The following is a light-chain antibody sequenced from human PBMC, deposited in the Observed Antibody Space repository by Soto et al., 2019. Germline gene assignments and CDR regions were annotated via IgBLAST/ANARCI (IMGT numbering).Light chain of an antibody. J-gene: IGKJ1*01. CDR1: QSIGKNY. Sequence: ETVLTQSPGTVSLSPGESATLSCRASQSIGKNYLAWFQHKPGQAPRLLIYTASNRATGIPERFRGSGSGTDFTLTVSRLEPEDFAVYYCQRYGSSPTFGQGTKVDIK. CDR2: TAS. CDR3: QRYGSSPT. V-gene: IGKV3-20*01.